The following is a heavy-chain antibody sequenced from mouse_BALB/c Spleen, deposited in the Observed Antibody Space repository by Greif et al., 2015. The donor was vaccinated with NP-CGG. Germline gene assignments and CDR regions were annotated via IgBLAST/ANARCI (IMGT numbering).Heavy chain of an antibody. CDR2: IDPENGNT. CDR1: GFNIKDYY. V-gene: IGHV14-1*02. D-gene: IGHD1-1*01. Sequence: EVQLQQSGAELVRPGALVKLSCKASGFNIKDYYMHWVKQRPEQGLEWIGWIDPENGNTIYDPKFQGKASITADTSSNTAYMQLSSLTSEDTAVYYCARGVGPFAYWGQGTLVTVSA. J-gene: IGHJ3*01. CDR3: ARGVGPFAY.